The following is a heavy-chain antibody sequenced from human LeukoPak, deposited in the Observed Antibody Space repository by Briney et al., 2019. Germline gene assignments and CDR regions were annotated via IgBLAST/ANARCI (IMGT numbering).Heavy chain of an antibody. J-gene: IGHJ5*02. V-gene: IGHV3-7*04. CDR2: INQDGSET. CDR3: ARGLRGFDP. CDR1: GGSITNYY. Sequence: ETLSLTCTVSGGSITNYYWSWVRQAPGKGLEWVASINQDGSETYYVDSVKGRFTISRDNAKNSLYLQMNSLRTEDTAVYYCARGLRGFDPWGQGTLVTVSS.